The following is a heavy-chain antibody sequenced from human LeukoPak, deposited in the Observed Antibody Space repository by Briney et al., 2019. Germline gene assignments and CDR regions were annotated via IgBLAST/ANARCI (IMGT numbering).Heavy chain of an antibody. CDR3: ARSGGSSSLGY. V-gene: IGHV3-74*01. CDR2: INTNGSST. J-gene: IGHJ4*02. D-gene: IGHD6-6*01. Sequence: GGSLRLSCAASGFTFSSYWMHWVRQAPGKGLVWVSHINTNGSSTTYADSVKGRLTISRDNAKNTLYLQMNSLRAEDTAVYYCARSGGSSSLGYWGQGTLVTVSS. CDR1: GFTFSSYW.